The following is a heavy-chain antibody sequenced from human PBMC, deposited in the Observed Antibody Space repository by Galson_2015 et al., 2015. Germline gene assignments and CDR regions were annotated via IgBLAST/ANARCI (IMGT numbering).Heavy chain of an antibody. CDR1: GGTFSSYA. CDR3: ARGSSSWLYWYFDL. CDR2: IIPIFGTA. D-gene: IGHD6-13*01. Sequence: CKASGGTFSSYAISWVRQAPGQGLEWMGGIIPIFGTANYAQKFQGRVTITADESTSTAYMELSSLRSEDTAVYYCARGSSSWLYWYFDLWGRGTLVTVSS. V-gene: IGHV1-69*01. J-gene: IGHJ2*01.